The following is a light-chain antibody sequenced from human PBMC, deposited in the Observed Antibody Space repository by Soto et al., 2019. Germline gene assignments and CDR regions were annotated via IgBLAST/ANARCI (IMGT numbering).Light chain of an antibody. CDR2: KAS. Sequence: DIQMTQSPSTLSASVGATVTITCRASQSIDTWLAWHQQKPGRAPKLLISKASILESGVPSRFSGSGSGTDFTLTISGLQPDDFAIYYCQQYNSYRAFGQGTKVDI. CDR1: QSIDTW. J-gene: IGKJ1*01. V-gene: IGKV1-5*03. CDR3: QQYNSYRA.